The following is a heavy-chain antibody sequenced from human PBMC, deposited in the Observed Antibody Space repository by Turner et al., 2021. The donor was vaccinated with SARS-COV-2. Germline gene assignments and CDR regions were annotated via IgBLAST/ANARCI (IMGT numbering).Heavy chain of an antibody. Sequence: QVQLQQWGAGLLKPSETLSLTCAVYGGSFSGYYWSWIRQPPGKGLEWIGVINHSGSTNYNPSLKSRVTISVDTSKNQFSLKLGSMTAADTAVHYCARGPRVVAPTTWFDPWGQGTLVTVSS. V-gene: IGHV4-34*01. CDR1: GGSFSGYY. J-gene: IGHJ5*02. CDR2: INHSGST. CDR3: ARGPRVVAPTTWFDP. D-gene: IGHD2-15*01.